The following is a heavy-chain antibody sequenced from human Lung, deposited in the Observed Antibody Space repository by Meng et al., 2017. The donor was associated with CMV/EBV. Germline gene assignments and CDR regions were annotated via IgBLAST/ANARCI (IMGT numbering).Heavy chain of an antibody. CDR3: ARDSLYEPKSGTDV. CDR1: GGCISSSSYY. CDR2: VFHTGAT. V-gene: IGHV4-31*03. J-gene: IGHJ6*02. D-gene: IGHD5/OR15-5a*01. Sequence: SETLSLTCTVSGGCISSSSYYWSWIRQHPGKGPEWIGYVFHTGATYFSPSLNSRLTLSLDTSKNQFSLKLSSVTAADTAVYYCARDSLYEPKSGTDVWAPGHXVTV.